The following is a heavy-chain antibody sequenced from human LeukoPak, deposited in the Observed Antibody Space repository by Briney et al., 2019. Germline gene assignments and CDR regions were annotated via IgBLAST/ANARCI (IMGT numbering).Heavy chain of an antibody. J-gene: IGHJ4*02. CDR2: ISAYNGNT. CDR3: ARVWARYCSSTSCQAGY. D-gene: IGHD2-2*01. V-gene: IGHV1-18*01. CDR1: GYTFTSYG. Sequence: ASVKVSCKASGYTFTSYGISWVRQAPGQGLEWMGWISAYNGNTNYAQKLQGRVTMTTDTSTSTAYMELRSLRSDDTAVYYCARVWARYCSSTSCQAGYWGQGTLVTVSS.